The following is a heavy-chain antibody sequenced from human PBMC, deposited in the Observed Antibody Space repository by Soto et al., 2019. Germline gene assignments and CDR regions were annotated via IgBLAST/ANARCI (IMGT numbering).Heavy chain of an antibody. CDR3: ARAVSYGYYFDY. J-gene: IGHJ4*02. V-gene: IGHV4-4*02. D-gene: IGHD5-18*01. CDR2: IYHSGST. Sequence: PSETLSLTCAVSGGSISSSNWWSWVRQPPGKGLEWIGEIYHSGSTNYNPSLKSRVTISVDKSKNKFSLKMSSVTAADTAVYYCARAVSYGYYFDYWGQRTLVTVSS. CDR1: GGSISSSNW.